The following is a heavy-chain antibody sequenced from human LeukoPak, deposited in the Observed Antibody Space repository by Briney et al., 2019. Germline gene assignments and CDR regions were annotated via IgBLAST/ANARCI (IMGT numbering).Heavy chain of an antibody. J-gene: IGHJ4*02. CDR1: GGSISSSN. D-gene: IGHD2-8*02. Sequence: ETLSLTCAVSGGSISSSNWWSWVRQPPGKGLEWVSSIFPSGGEIHYADSVRGRFTISRDNSKSTLSLQMDSLRAEDTAIYYCATYRQVLLPFESWGQGTLVTVSS. V-gene: IGHV3-23*01. CDR2: IFPSGGEI. CDR3: ATYRQVLLPFES.